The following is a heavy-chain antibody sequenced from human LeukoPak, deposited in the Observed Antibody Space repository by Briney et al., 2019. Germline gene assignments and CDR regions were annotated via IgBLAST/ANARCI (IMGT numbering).Heavy chain of an antibody. Sequence: PGGSLRLSCAASGFTFSSYGMHWVRQAPGKGLEWVAFIRDDGNNKYYADSVKGRFTISRDNSKNTLYLQMNSLRAEDTAVYYCARGGKIALAGTRSPQYFQHWGQGTLVTVSS. CDR1: GFTFSSYG. D-gene: IGHD6-19*01. J-gene: IGHJ1*01. V-gene: IGHV3-30*02. CDR3: ARGGKIALAGTRSPQYFQH. CDR2: IRDDGNNK.